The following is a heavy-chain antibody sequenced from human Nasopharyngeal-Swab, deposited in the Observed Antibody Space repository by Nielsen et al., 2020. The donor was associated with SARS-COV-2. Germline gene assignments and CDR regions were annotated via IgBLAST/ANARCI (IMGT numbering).Heavy chain of an antibody. Sequence: GESLRLSCAASGFTFDAYAMHWVRQAPGTGLEWVSGISWNSGSTGYADSVKGRFTISRDNAKNSLYLQMNSLRAEDTALYYCAKDRLGGSGSYPGGGYMDVWGKGTTVTVSS. CDR3: AKDRLGGSGSYPGGGYMDV. CDR1: GFTFDAYA. CDR2: ISWNSGST. D-gene: IGHD1-26*01. V-gene: IGHV3-9*01. J-gene: IGHJ6*03.